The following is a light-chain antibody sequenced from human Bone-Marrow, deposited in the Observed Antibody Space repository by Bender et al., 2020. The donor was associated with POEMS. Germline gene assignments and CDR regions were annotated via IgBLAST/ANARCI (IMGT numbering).Light chain of an antibody. J-gene: IGLJ1*01. CDR3: SSYRSSSLSHV. Sequence: QTALTQPASVSGSPGQSITFSCTGTSSDVGRYNYVSWYQQHPGKAPKLMIYDVSNRPSGVSNRFAGSKSGNTASLTISGLQAEDEADYYCSSYRSSSLSHVFGTGTKVTVL. CDR1: SSDVGRYNY. V-gene: IGLV2-14*01. CDR2: DVS.